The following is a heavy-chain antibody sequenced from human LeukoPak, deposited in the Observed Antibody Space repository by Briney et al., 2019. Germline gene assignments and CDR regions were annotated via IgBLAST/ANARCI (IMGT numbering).Heavy chain of an antibody. J-gene: IGHJ4*02. CDR2: IYYSGST. CDR1: GGSISSGDYY. CDR3: ARGDLTGKFDY. V-gene: IGHV4-30-4*01. Sequence: SETLSLTCTVSGGSISSGDYYWSWIPQPPGKGLEWIGYIYYSGSTYYNPSLKSRVTISVDTSKNQFSLKLSSVTAADTAVYYCARGDLTGKFDYWGQGTLVTVSS. D-gene: IGHD1-20*01.